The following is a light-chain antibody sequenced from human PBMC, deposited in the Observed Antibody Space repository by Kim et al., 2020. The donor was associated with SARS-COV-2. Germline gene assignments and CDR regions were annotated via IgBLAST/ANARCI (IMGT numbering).Light chain of an antibody. CDR3: ATWDDRLNVWM. Sequence: PGQRVTISCSGVYSNIGSNIVNWYQQFPGTAPKLLIYYTNQRPSGVPERFSGSKSGTSASLAITGLQSEDEAVYYCATWDDRLNVWMFGGGTKVTVL. CDR1: YSNIGSNI. CDR2: YTN. J-gene: IGLJ3*02. V-gene: IGLV1-44*01.